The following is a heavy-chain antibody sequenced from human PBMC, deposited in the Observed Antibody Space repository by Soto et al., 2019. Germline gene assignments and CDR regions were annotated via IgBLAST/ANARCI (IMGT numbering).Heavy chain of an antibody. CDR3: AVSHSSGAVYGMDV. Sequence: ASVKVSCKASGYTFTSYYMHWVRKVPGQGLEWMGIINPSGGSTGYAQKFQGRVTMTRDTSTSTVYMELSSLRSEDTAVYYCAVSHSSGAVYGMDVWGQGTTVTVSS. CDR1: GYTFTSYY. V-gene: IGHV1-46*01. J-gene: IGHJ6*02. CDR2: INPSGGST. D-gene: IGHD6-19*01.